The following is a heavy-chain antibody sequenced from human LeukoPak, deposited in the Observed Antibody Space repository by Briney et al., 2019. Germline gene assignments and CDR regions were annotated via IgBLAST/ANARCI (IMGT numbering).Heavy chain of an antibody. V-gene: IGHV4-39*01. Sequence: PSETLSLTCTVSGGSISSSSYYWGWIRQPPGKGLEWIGSIYYSGSTYYNPSLKSRVTISVDTSKNQFSLKLSSVTAADTAVYYCARLLTLWGRELLRRKTDAFDIWGQGTMVTVSS. CDR1: GGSISSSSYY. CDR2: IYYSGST. D-gene: IGHD1-26*01. CDR3: ARLLTLWGRELLRRKTDAFDI. J-gene: IGHJ3*02.